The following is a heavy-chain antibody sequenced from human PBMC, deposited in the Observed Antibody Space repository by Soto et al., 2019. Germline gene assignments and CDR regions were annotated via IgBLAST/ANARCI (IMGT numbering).Heavy chain of an antibody. D-gene: IGHD2-15*01. J-gene: IGHJ4*02. CDR3: ARAYCSGGSCYSADS. CDR1: GFKFSSYG. V-gene: IGHV3-21*01. Sequence: GGSLRLSSAASGFKFSSYGMNWVRQAPGKGLEWVSSISSSSSYIYYADSVKGRFTISRDNAKNSLYLQMNSLRAEDTAVYYCARAYCSGGSCYSADSWGQGTLVTVSS. CDR2: ISSSSSYI.